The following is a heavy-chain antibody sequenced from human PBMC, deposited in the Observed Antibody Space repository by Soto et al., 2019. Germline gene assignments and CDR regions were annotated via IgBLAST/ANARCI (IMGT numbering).Heavy chain of an antibody. CDR1: GYSFTSYW. CDR3: ARSPYYYDSSGYPLDY. J-gene: IGHJ4*02. D-gene: IGHD3-22*01. CDR2: IDPSDSYT. Sequence: GESLKISCKGSGYSFTSYWISWVRQMPGKGLEWMGRIDPSDSYTNYSPSFQGHVTVSADKSISTAYLQWSSLKASDTAMYYSARSPYYYDSSGYPLDYWGQGTLVTVSS. V-gene: IGHV5-10-1*01.